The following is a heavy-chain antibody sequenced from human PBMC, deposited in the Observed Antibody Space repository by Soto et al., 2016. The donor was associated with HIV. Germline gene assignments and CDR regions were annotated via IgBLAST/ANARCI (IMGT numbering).Heavy chain of an antibody. CDR1: GDSTTNYQ. CDR2: IHYGGNA. D-gene: IGHD1-26*01. Sequence: QVQLQESGPGLVKPSEMLSLNCNFSGDSTTNYQWNWVRQSPGKGLEWIGYIHYGGNANYSPALQTRVTISLDTSKSQFSLKIMSVTTADTAVYYCAAWAVSATAAHLDYWGQGILITVSS. J-gene: IGHJ4*02. CDR3: AAWAVSATAAHLDY. V-gene: IGHV4-59*01.